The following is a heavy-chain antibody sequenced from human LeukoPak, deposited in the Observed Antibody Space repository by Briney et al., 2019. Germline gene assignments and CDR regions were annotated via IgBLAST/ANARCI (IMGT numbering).Heavy chain of an antibody. D-gene: IGHD3-10*01. V-gene: IGHV4-4*07. J-gene: IGHJ6*02. CDR3: ARENLSSEDYYGSGSYYDYGMDV. Sequence: SETLSLTCTVSGGSISSYYWSWIRQPAGKGLEWIGRIYTSGSTNYNPSLKSRVTMSVDTSKNQFSLKLSSVTAADTAVYYCARENLSSEDYYGSGSYYDYGMDVWGQGTTVTVSS. CDR2: IYTSGST. CDR1: GGSISSYY.